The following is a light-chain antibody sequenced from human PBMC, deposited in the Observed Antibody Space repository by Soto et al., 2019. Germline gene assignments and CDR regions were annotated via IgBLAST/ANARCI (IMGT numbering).Light chain of an antibody. J-gene: IGKJ2*01. V-gene: IGKV3-20*01. Sequence: EVVLTQSPGTLSLSPGERATLSCRASQTVDSTYLAWYQQKPGQAPRLLIYRASSRAAGVPDRFSGSGSGTDFTLTISKLDPEDFAVYYCQQYDTSHPLYTFGQGTKLEIK. CDR1: QTVDSTY. CDR3: QQYDTSHPLYT. CDR2: RAS.